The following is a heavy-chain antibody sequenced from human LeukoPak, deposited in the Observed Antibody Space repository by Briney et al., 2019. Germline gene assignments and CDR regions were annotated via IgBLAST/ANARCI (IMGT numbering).Heavy chain of an antibody. CDR2: IKSKTDGGTT. CDR3: TTSKRVVVIIGPNPPDY. V-gene: IGHV3-15*01. Sequence: PGGSLRLSCAASGFTFSSYGMSWVRQAPGKGLEWVGRIKSKTDGGTTDYAAPVKGRFTISRDDSKNTLYLQMNSLKTEDTAVYYCTTSKRVVVIIGPNPPDYWGQGTLVTVSS. CDR1: GFTFSSYG. D-gene: IGHD3-22*01. J-gene: IGHJ4*02.